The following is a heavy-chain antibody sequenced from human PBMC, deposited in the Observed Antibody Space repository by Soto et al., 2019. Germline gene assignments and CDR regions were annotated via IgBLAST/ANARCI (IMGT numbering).Heavy chain of an antibody. Sequence: QVDLVQSGAEVRKPGASVKVSCKASGYSFTSYGISWVRQAPGQGLEWMGWISTDNGNTNYAHNLQGRVSMTIDPSTSTAYMELWSLGSVETTVYYCARDVPDTSLFFYYFGMDVWGQGTTVTVS. CDR3: ARDVPDTSLFFYYFGMDV. V-gene: IGHV1-18*01. D-gene: IGHD2-21*01. CDR1: GYSFTSYG. CDR2: ISTDNGNT. J-gene: IGHJ6*02.